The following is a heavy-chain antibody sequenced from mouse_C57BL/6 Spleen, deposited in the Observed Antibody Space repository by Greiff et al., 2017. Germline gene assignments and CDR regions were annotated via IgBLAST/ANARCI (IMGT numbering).Heavy chain of an antibody. J-gene: IGHJ3*01. V-gene: IGHV1-82*01. Sequence: QVQLQQSGPELVKPGASVKISCKASGYAFSSSWMNWVKQRPGKGLEWIGRIYPGDGDTNYNGKFKGKATLTADKSSSTAYMQLSSLTSEDSAVYFCARSGLLRSWFAYWGQGTLVTVSA. D-gene: IGHD2-3*01. CDR1: GYAFSSSW. CDR2: IYPGDGDT. CDR3: ARSGLLRSWFAY.